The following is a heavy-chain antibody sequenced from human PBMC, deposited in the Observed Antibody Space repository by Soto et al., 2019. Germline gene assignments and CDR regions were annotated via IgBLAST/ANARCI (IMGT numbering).Heavy chain of an antibody. CDR1: GGTFSSYA. CDR3: ARGRAGLYCSSTSCYYYYGMDV. Sequence: GSSAKVSSKASGGTFSSYAISRVRQAPGQGLEWMGGIIPIFGTANYAQKFQGRVTITADESTSTAYMELSGLRSEDTAVYYCARGRAGLYCSSTSCYYYYGMDVWGQGTTVTVSS. V-gene: IGHV1-69*13. J-gene: IGHJ6*02. D-gene: IGHD2-2*01. CDR2: IIPIFGTA.